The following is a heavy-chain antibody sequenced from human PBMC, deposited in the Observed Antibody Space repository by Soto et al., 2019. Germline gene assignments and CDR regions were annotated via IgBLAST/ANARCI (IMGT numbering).Heavy chain of an antibody. CDR1: GFTFSSYA. CDR3: ARVEQRHFDY. CDR2: ISYDGSNK. Sequence: ESGGGVVQPGRSLRLSCAASGFTFSSYAMHWVRQAPGKGLEWVAVISYDGSNKYYADSVKGRFTISRDNSKNTLYLQMNSLRAEDTAVYYCARVEQRHFDYWGQGTLVTVSS. D-gene: IGHD6-25*01. J-gene: IGHJ4*02. V-gene: IGHV3-30-3*01.